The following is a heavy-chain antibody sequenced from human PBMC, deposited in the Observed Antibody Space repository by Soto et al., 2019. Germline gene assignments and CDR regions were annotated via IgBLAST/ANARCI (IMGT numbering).Heavy chain of an antibody. V-gene: IGHV3-74*01. Sequence: EVQLVESGGGLVQPGGSLRLSCAASGFTFRNHRMHWVLQAPGKGLVWVSQTSGDGSNTIYADSVKGRFTISRDNAKNTLYLQLNSLRAEDTAVYYCARGSNCYYGRDVWGQGTTVPVSS. CDR3: ARGSNCYYGRDV. J-gene: IGHJ6*02. D-gene: IGHD4-4*01. CDR1: GFTFRNHR. CDR2: TSGDGSNT.